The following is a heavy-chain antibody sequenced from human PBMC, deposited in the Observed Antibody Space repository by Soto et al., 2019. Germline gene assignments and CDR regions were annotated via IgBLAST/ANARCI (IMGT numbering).Heavy chain of an antibody. CDR1: GGTFSSYT. CDR3: WNRCDTWFDP. J-gene: IGHJ5*02. CDR2: IIPILGIA. D-gene: IGHD1-1*01. V-gene: IGHV1-69*02. Sequence: SVKVSCKASGGTFSSYTISWVRQAPGQGLEWMGRIIPILGIANYAQKFQGRVTITADKSTSTAYMDPEDTATYYCVRTENWNRCDTWFDPWGQGTLVTVSS.